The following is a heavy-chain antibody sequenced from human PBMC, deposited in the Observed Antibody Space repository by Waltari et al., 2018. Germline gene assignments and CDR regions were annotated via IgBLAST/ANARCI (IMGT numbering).Heavy chain of an antibody. V-gene: IGHV4-34*01. D-gene: IGHD6-13*01. CDR2: INHSGST. CDR1: GGSFGVSY. CDR3: ARGLRSSWTSYYYYYGMDV. J-gene: IGHJ6*02. Sequence: QVPLQQWGAGRLKPSEPLSLTCAVYGGSFGVSYWSWLRWPPGKGLEWIGEINHSGSTNYNPSLKSRVTISVDTSKNQFSLKLSSVTAADTAVYYCARGLRSSWTSYYYYYGMDVWGQGTTVTVSS.